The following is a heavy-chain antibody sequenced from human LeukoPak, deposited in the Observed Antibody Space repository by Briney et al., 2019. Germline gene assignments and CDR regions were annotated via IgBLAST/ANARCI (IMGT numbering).Heavy chain of an antibody. CDR3: ARGGYYDSSGNDAFDI. CDR1: GLTFSSHW. J-gene: IGHJ3*02. Sequence: PGGSLRLSCAASGLTFSSHWMHWVRQAPGKGLVWVSRINSDGSSTSYADSVKGRFTISRDNAKNTLYLQMNSLRAEDTAVYYCARGGYYDSSGNDAFDIWGQGTMVTVSS. D-gene: IGHD3-22*01. V-gene: IGHV3-74*01. CDR2: INSDGSST.